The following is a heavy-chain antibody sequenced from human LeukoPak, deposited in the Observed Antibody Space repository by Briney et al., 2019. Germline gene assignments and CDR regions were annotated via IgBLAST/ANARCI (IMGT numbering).Heavy chain of an antibody. J-gene: IGHJ4*02. D-gene: IGHD5-18*01. CDR2: ISYDGSNK. V-gene: IGHV3-30*18. CDR1: GSTFSSYG. CDR3: AKIFIEDSPFDY. Sequence: GGSLRLSCAASGSTFSSYGMHWVRQAPGKGLEWVAVISYDGSNKYYADSVKGRFTISRDNSKNTLYLQMNSLRAEDTAVYYCAKIFIEDSPFDYWGQGTLVTVSS.